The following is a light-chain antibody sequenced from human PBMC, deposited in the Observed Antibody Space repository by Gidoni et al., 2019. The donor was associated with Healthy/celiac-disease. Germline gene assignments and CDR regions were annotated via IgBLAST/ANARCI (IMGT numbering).Light chain of an antibody. CDR1: QSVSSY. CDR2: DAS. V-gene: IGKV3-11*01. Sequence: EIVLTQSPATLSLSPGGRATLSCRASQSVSSYLAWYQQKPAQATRLLIYDASNRDTGIPARFSGSGSGTDFTLPISSLEPEDFAVHYCQQRSNWPPLTFGGGTRVEIK. CDR3: QQRSNWPPLT. J-gene: IGKJ4*01.